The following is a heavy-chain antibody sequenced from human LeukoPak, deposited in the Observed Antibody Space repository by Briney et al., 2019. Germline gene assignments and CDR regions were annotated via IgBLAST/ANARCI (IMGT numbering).Heavy chain of an antibody. CDR2: ISYDGSNK. CDR3: AKGIGGSFAAGNY. CDR1: GFTFSSYG. D-gene: IGHD1-26*01. V-gene: IGHV3-30*18. Sequence: GGSLRLSCAASGFTFSSYGMHWVRQAPGKGLEWVAVISYDGSNKYYADSVKGRFTISRDNSKNTLYLQMNSLRTEDTAMYYCAKGIGGSFAAGNYWGQGTLVTVSS. J-gene: IGHJ4*02.